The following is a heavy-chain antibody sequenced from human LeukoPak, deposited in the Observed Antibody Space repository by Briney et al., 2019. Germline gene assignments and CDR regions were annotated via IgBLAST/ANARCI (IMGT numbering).Heavy chain of an antibody. CDR2: INHSGST. Sequence: SETLSLTCAVYGGSFSGYYWSWIRQPPGKGPEWIGEINHSGSTNYNPSLKSRVTISVDTSKNQFSLKLSSVTAADTAVYYCAREGSRYYFDYWGQGTLVTVSS. V-gene: IGHV4-34*01. D-gene: IGHD3-10*01. CDR1: GGSFSGYY. CDR3: AREGSRYYFDY. J-gene: IGHJ4*02.